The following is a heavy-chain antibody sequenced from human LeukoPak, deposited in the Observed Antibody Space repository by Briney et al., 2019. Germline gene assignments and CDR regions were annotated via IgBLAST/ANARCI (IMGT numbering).Heavy chain of an antibody. CDR3: AXTXXXXXTXXXAFDI. CDR2: ISGSGGDT. CDR1: FTFXXCA. Sequence: FTFXXCAMSWVRQAPGKXLXWVSAISGSGGDTYYADSVKGRFTISRDNSKNTLYLQMNSLRAEDTAVYYCAXTXXXXXTXXXAFDIWGQGXMVTVSS. V-gene: IGHV3-23*01. D-gene: IGHD1-14*01. J-gene: IGHJ3*02.